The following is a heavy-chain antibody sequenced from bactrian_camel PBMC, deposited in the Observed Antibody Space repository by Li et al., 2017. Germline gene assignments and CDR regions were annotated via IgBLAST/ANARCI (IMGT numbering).Heavy chain of an antibody. CDR2: LSTAGGT. CDR3: GADLFRLGVRCGSKVRTDDFPY. D-gene: IGHD5*01. CDR1: GITTDEAD. V-gene: IGHV3S53*01. Sequence: HVQLVESGGGSVQAGGSLRLSCTASGITTDEADMGWYRQRPGNECELVAKLSTAGGTDFPNSEIERFTISRNNAKNTVYLQMNSLTPEDTAVYYCGADLFRLGVRCGSKVRTDDFPYWGQGTQVTVS. J-gene: IGHJ6*01.